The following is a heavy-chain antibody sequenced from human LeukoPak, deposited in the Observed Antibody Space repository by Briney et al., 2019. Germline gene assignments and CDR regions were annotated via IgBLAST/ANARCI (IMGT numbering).Heavy chain of an antibody. CDR3: ARLGPKFGEPTTMGYYYYGMDV. CDR1: GGSISSGGYY. Sequence: KPSETLSLTCTVSGGSISSGGYYWSWIRQPPGKGLEWIGYIYHSGSTYYNPSLKSRVTISVDTSRNQFSLKLSSVTAADTAVYYCARLGPKFGEPTTMGYYYYGMDVWGQGTTVTVSS. D-gene: IGHD3-10*02. CDR2: IYHSGST. V-gene: IGHV4-30-2*01. J-gene: IGHJ6*02.